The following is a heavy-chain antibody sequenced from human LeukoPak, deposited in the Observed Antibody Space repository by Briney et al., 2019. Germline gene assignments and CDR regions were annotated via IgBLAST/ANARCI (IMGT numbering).Heavy chain of an antibody. CDR2: ISSSGSTI. V-gene: IGHV3-11*01. CDR1: GFTFSDYY. CDR3: ASPTHQWRFDP. J-gene: IGHJ5*02. D-gene: IGHD2-15*01. Sequence: GGSLRLSCAASGFTFSDYYMSWIRQAPGKGLEWVSYISSSGSTIYYADSVKGRFTISRDNAKNSLYLQMNSLRAEDTAVYYCASPTHQWRFDPWGQGTLVTVSS.